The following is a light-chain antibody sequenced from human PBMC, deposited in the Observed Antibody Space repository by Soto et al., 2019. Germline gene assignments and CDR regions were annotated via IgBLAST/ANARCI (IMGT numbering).Light chain of an antibody. CDR3: QQYGNSPWT. J-gene: IGKJ1*01. Sequence: EIVLTQSPGTLSLSPGERATLSCRASQSVSSSYLAWYQQKPDQAPRLLIYGAFRRATGIPARFSGSGSGTDFPLTINRLEPGDFAVYYCQQYGNSPWTFGQGTKVEIK. CDR2: GAF. CDR1: QSVSSSY. V-gene: IGKV3-20*01.